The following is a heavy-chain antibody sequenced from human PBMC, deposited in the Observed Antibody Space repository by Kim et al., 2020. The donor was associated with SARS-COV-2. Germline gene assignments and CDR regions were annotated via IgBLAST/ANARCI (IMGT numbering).Heavy chain of an antibody. Sequence: SVKVSCKASGVTFSSYAIRWVRQAPGQGLEWMGGIIPIFGTANYAQKFQGRVTITADESTSTAYLELSSLSSEDTSVYYCARAGFGELSDQTYYYYGLDVWGTGNTVTVSS. CDR2: IIPIFGTA. J-gene: IGHJ6*04. V-gene: IGHV1-69*13. CDR1: GVTFSSYA. CDR3: ARAGFGELSDQTYYYYGLDV. D-gene: IGHD3-10*01.